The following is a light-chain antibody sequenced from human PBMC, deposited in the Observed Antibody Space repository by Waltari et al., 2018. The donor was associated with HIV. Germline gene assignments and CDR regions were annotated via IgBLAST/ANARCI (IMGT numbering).Light chain of an antibody. J-gene: IGLJ1*01. CDR1: SSDIGPYKY. CDR2: EVS. Sequence: QSAPTQPASVSGSPGQSITISCTGTSSDIGPYKYVSWYQQSPGKAPKLMIYEVSNRPAGVSNRFSGSKSSNTASLTISGLQAEDEADYYCSSYISTTTLFGTGTKVTVL. CDR3: SSYISTTTL. V-gene: IGLV2-14*01.